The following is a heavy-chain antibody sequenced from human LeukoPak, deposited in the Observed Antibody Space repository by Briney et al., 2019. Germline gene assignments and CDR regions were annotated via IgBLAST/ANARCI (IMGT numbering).Heavy chain of an antibody. D-gene: IGHD6-13*01. J-gene: IGHJ4*02. CDR1: GYTFTPYY. Sequence: GASVKVSCKAYGYTFTPYYMHWVRQAPGQGLEWMGMINPTSANTRYAQKFQGRVTMTGDTSTSTVYMELSSLTSEDTAVYYCARDQRGGRISWYSHFDFWGQGTLVTVSS. CDR2: INPTSANT. CDR3: ARDQRGGRISWYSHFDF. V-gene: IGHV1-46*01.